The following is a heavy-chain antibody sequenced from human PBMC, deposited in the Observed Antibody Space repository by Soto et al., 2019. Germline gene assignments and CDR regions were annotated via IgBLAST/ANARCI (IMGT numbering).Heavy chain of an antibody. CDR1: GFTFSSYG. V-gene: IGHV3-30*03. CDR2: ISYDGSNK. CDR3: ASLYYDFWSGYYTGEDAFDI. D-gene: IGHD3-3*01. Sequence: GGSLRLSCAASGFTFSSYGMHWVRQAPGKGLEWVAVISYDGSNKYYADSVKGRFTISRDNSKNTLYLQMNSLRAEDTAVYYCASLYYDFWSGYYTGEDAFDIWGQGTMVTVSS. J-gene: IGHJ3*02.